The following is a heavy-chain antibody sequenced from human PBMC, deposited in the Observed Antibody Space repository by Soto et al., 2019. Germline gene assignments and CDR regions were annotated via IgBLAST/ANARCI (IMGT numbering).Heavy chain of an antibody. CDR1: GGSISSSSYY. V-gene: IGHV4-39*01. D-gene: IGHD2-2*01. CDR2: IYYSGST. Sequence: SETLSLTCTVSGGSISSSSYYWGWIRQPPGKGLEWIGSIYYSGSTYYNPSLKSRVTISVDTSKNQFSLKPSSVTAADTAVYYCARTGKPEPFDYWGQGTLVTVSS. CDR3: ARTGKPEPFDY. J-gene: IGHJ4*02.